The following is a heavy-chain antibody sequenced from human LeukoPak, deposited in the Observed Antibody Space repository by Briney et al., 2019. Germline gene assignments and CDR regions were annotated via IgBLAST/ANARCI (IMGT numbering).Heavy chain of an antibody. CDR2: ISYDGSNK. D-gene: IGHD3-22*01. V-gene: IGHV3-30-3*01. CDR1: GFTFSSYG. Sequence: GRSLRLSCAASGFTFSSYGMHWVRQAPGKGLEWVAVISYDGSNKYYADSVKGRFTISRDNSKNTLYLQMNSLRAEDTAVYYCARGADYYDSSGYPFDYWGQGTLVTVSS. CDR3: ARGADYYDSSGYPFDY. J-gene: IGHJ4*02.